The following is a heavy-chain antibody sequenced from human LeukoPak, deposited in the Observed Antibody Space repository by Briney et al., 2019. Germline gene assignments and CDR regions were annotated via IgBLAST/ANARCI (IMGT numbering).Heavy chain of an antibody. J-gene: IGHJ6*02. CDR2: IAYDGSNK. D-gene: IGHD3/OR15-3a*01. V-gene: IGHV3-30*18. CDR3: AKSLISLHNQSYGMDV. CDR1: GFTFSSYG. Sequence: GGSLRLSCAASGFTFSSYGIHWVRQAPGKGLEWVAVIAYDGSNKYYADSVKGRFTIPRDNPKNTLYLQMNSLRAEDTAVYYCAKSLISLHNQSYGMDVWGRGTTVTVSS.